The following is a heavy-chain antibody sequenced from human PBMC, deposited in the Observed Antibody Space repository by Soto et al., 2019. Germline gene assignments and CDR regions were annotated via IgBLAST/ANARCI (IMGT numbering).Heavy chain of an antibody. J-gene: IGHJ3*02. Sequence: PGGSLRLSCAASGFTFSSDAMSWVRQAPGKGLEWVSAISGSGGSTYYADSVKGRFTISRDNSKNTLYLQMNSLRAEDTAVYYCAKLHYDSSGYYDAFDIWGQGTMVTVSS. CDR1: GFTFSSDA. D-gene: IGHD3-22*01. CDR3: AKLHYDSSGYYDAFDI. V-gene: IGHV3-23*01. CDR2: ISGSGGST.